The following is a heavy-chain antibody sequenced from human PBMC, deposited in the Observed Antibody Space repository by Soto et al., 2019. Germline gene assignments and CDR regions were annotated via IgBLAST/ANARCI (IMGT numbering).Heavy chain of an antibody. J-gene: IGHJ6*02. CDR2: IFYSGST. CDR3: ARHLTYCSDGSCYSDFPYYGMDV. CDR1: GGSISSSSYY. V-gene: IGHV4-39*01. D-gene: IGHD2-15*01. Sequence: LSLTCTVSGGSISSSSYYWGWIRQPPGKGLEWIGSIFYSGSTYYNPSLKSRVTISVDTSKNQFSLKLSSVTAADTAVYYCARHLTYCSDGSCYSDFPYYGMDVWGQGTTVTVSS.